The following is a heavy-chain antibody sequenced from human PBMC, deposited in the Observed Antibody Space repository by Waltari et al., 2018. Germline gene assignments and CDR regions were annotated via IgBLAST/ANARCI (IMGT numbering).Heavy chain of an antibody. V-gene: IGHV1-69*15. D-gene: IGHD6-19*01. CDR1: GGTFSSYA. CDR2: NIPIFGTA. CDR3: ARPGYSSGWPPLGY. J-gene: IGHJ4*02. Sequence: QVQLVQSGAEVKKPGSSVKVSCKASGGTFSSYAISWVRQAPGQGLELMGRNIPIFGTANYAQDVQGRFTITAEESTSTAYMELSSMRSEDTAVYYCARPGYSSGWPPLGYWGQGTLVTVSS.